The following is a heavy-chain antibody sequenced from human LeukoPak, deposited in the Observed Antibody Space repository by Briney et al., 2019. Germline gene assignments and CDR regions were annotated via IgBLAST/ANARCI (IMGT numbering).Heavy chain of an antibody. CDR2: ISSSSSTI. Sequence: GGSLRLSCAASGFIFSSYSMNWVRQAPGKGLEWVSYISSSSSTIYYADSVKGRFTISRDNAKNSLYLQMNSLRAEDTAVYYCARVGTMVRGVHFDYWGQGTLVTVSS. V-gene: IGHV3-48*01. J-gene: IGHJ4*02. CDR3: ARVGTMVRGVHFDY. CDR1: GFIFSSYS. D-gene: IGHD3-10*01.